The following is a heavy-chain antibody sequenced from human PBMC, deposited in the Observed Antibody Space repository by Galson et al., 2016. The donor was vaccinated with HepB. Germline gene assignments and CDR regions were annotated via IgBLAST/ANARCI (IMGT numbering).Heavy chain of an antibody. CDR3: AKAEKWEHDF. V-gene: IGHV3-23*01. D-gene: IGHD1/OR15-1a*01. J-gene: IGHJ4*02. CDR2: ILGDGDTT. CDR1: GFTFSNYA. Sequence: SLRLSCAASGFTFSNYAMTWVRQAPGKGLEWVSGILGDGDTTYYADSVKGRFTISRYNSKNALFLQTYGLRAEDTAVYHCAKAEKWEHDFWGQGTLVTVSS.